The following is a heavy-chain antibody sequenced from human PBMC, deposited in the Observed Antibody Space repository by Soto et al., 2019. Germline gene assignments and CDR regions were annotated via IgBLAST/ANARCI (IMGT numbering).Heavy chain of an antibody. Sequence: QVQLVESGGGVVQPGRSLRLSCAASGFTFSSYGMHWVRQAPGKGLEWVAVIWYDGSNKYYADSVKGRFTISRDNSKNKLYLQMNSLRAEDTSVYYCARGGIDPHYWGQGTLVTVSS. CDR2: IWYDGSNK. D-gene: IGHD1-26*01. V-gene: IGHV3-33*01. CDR1: GFTFSSYG. CDR3: ARGGIDPHY. J-gene: IGHJ4*02.